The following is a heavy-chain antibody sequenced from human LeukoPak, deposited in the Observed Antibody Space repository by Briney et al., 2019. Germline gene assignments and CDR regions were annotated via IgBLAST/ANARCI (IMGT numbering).Heavy chain of an antibody. CDR3: ARVPTGYSSSWYDYYFDY. CDR1: GYTFTSYY. Sequence: GASVKVSCKASGYTFTSYYMHWVRQAPGQGLEWMGIINPSGGSTGYAQKFQGRVTMTRDTSTSTVYMELSSLRSEDTAVYYCARVPTGYSSSWYDYYFDYWGQGTLVTVSS. CDR2: INPSGGST. J-gene: IGHJ4*02. V-gene: IGHV1-46*01. D-gene: IGHD6-13*01.